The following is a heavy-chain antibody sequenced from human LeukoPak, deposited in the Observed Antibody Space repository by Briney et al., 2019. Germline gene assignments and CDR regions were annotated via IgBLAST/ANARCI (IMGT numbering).Heavy chain of an antibody. V-gene: IGHV4-59*08. CDR1: GGSISTYF. D-gene: IGHD6-6*01. CDR2: SYYSGST. J-gene: IGHJ3*02. Sequence: SETLSLTCTVSGGSISTYFWSWIRQPPGKGLEYIGYSYYSGSTDYNPSLKSRVTISVDTSKNQFSLMLTSVTAADSAVYYCARQSISSRRAFDIWGQGTMVTVSS. CDR3: ARQSISSRRAFDI.